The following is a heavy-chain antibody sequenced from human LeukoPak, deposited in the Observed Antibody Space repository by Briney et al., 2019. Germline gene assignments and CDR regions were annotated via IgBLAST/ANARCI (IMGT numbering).Heavy chain of an antibody. J-gene: IGHJ5*02. CDR3: ARWYYYETSGLYYGSFDN. CDR2: IIGSGSST. CDR1: GFTFNSYS. V-gene: IGHV3-23*01. D-gene: IGHD3-22*01. Sequence: GGSLRLSCAASGFTFNSYSMNWVRQAPGKGLQWVSVIIGSGSSTYYADPVKGRFTISRDNARNTLYLQMNSLRAEDTAVYYCARWYYYETSGLYYGSFDNWGQGTLVTVSS.